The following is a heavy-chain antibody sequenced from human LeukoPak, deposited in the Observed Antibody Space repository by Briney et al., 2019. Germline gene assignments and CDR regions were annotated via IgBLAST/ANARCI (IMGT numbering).Heavy chain of an antibody. CDR1: DGSISSYY. J-gene: IGHJ5*02. Sequence: PSETLSFTCTVSDGSISSYYWSWIRQPAGKGLEWIGRIYTNGNTNYNPSLKSRVTMSVDTSKNQFSLNLNSVTAADTAVYYCARETTALSRGFDPWGQGTLVTVSS. V-gene: IGHV4-4*07. CDR2: IYTNGNT. D-gene: IGHD4-17*01. CDR3: ARETTALSRGFDP.